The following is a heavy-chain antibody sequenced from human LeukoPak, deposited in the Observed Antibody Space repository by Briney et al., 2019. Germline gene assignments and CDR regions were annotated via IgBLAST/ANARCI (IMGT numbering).Heavy chain of an antibody. CDR2: IYPGYSDT. J-gene: IGHJ4*02. V-gene: IGHV5-51*01. CDR3: ARQNDFRLDY. Sequence: PGESLRISCKGSGYTFSSYWIGWVRQMPGKGLEWMGIIYPGYSDTRYSPSLQGQVTISVDTSIGTAYLQWSSLKASDTAIYYCARQNDFRLDYWGQGTLVTVSS. D-gene: IGHD3-3*01. CDR1: GYTFSSYW.